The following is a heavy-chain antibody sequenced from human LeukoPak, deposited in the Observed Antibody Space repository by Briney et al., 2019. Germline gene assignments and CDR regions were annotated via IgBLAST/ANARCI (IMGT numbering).Heavy chain of an antibody. J-gene: IGHJ4*02. CDR2: INPNSGGT. Sequence: ASVKVSCKASGYTFTDYYIHWVRQAPGQGLEWMGWINPNSGGTNYAQKFYARVTMTRDTSISTAYMELSRLRSDDTAVFYCARFLETYYYGSGSNEEHFDYWGQGTLVTVSS. CDR1: GYTFTDYY. D-gene: IGHD3-10*01. CDR3: ARFLETYYYGSGSNEEHFDY. V-gene: IGHV1-2*02.